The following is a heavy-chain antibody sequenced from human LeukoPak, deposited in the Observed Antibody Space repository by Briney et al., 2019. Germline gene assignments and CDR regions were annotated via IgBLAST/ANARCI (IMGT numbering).Heavy chain of an antibody. Sequence: GASVKVSCKASGYTFTSYGISWVRQAPGQGLEWMGWISAYNGNTNYAQKLQGRVTMTTDTSTSTAYMELRSLRSDDTAVYYCARQRLDYGDYGAGFDYWGQGTLVTVSS. J-gene: IGHJ4*02. D-gene: IGHD4-17*01. CDR3: ARQRLDYGDYGAGFDY. CDR2: ISAYNGNT. CDR1: GYTFTSYG. V-gene: IGHV1-18*01.